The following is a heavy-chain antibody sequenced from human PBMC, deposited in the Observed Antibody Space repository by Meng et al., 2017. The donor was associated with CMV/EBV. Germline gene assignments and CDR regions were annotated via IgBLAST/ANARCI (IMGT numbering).Heavy chain of an antibody. CDR1: GFTFSNYW. V-gene: IGHV3-7*01. J-gene: IGHJ4*02. CDR3: ARDGGGLSGLWSGYDH. Sequence: GESLKISCAASGFTFSNYWMSWVRQAPGKGLEWVAIISQDGSGQYYMDSVKGRFTISRDNGKNSLYLQMNSLRVGDTAVYHCARDGGGLSGLWSGYDHWGQGALVTVSS. CDR2: ISQDGSGQ. D-gene: IGHD3-3*01.